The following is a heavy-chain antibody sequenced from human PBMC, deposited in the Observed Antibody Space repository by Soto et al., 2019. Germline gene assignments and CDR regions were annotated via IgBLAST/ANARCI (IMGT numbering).Heavy chain of an antibody. V-gene: IGHV3-74*01. D-gene: IGHD6-13*01. J-gene: IGHJ4*02. CDR1: GFICTNFW. Sequence: GGSLRLSCEASGFICTNFWMHWVRQVPGKGLVWVSRIDTSGSSTSYADSVKGRFTISRDNAKNTVSLQMNSLRAEDTGVYYCAKDSWYFDLWRQGSMVTVYS. CDR3: AKDSWYFDL. CDR2: IDTSGSST.